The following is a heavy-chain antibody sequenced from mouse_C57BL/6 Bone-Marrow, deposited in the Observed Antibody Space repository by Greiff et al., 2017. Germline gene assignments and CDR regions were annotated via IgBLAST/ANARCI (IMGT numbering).Heavy chain of an antibody. D-gene: IGHD2-4*01. V-gene: IGHV5-4*01. Sequence: EVMLVESGGGLVKPGGSLKLSCAASGFTFSSYAMSWVRQTPEKRLEWVATISDGGSYTYYPDNVKGRFTISRDNAKNNLYLQMSHLKSEDTAMYYCAREGTMIWYFDVWGTGTTGTVSS. J-gene: IGHJ1*03. CDR3: AREGTMIWYFDV. CDR1: GFTFSSYA. CDR2: ISDGGSYT.